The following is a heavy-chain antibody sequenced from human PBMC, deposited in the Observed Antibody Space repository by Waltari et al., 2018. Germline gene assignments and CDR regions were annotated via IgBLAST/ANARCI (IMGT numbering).Heavy chain of an antibody. J-gene: IGHJ4*02. CDR2: IYWDDDK. D-gene: IGHD6-25*01. Sequence: QVTLKESGPALVKPTQTLTLTCTFSGFSLSTSGMGVGWIRQPSRKTLEWLAHIYWDDDKRYSTSLKSRLTISKDTSKNQVLLTMTNMDPVDTATYYCARRQGSGFDYWGQGVLVTVSS. CDR3: ARRQGSGFDY. CDR1: GFSLSTSGMG. V-gene: IGHV2-5*02.